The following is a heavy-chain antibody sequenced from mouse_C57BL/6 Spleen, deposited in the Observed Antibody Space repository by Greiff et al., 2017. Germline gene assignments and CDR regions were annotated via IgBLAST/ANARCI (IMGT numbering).Heavy chain of an antibody. V-gene: IGHV1-85*01. D-gene: IGHD2-5*01. CDR3: ARRGSNYEYYYAMDY. CDR2: IYPRDGST. J-gene: IGHJ4*01. CDR1: GYTFTSYD. Sequence: QVQLQQSGPELVKPGASVKLSCKASGYTFTSYDLNWVKQRPGQGLEWIGWIYPRDGSTKYNEKFKGKATLTVDTSSSTAYMELHSLTSEDSAVYFCARRGSNYEYYYAMDYWGQGTSVTVSS.